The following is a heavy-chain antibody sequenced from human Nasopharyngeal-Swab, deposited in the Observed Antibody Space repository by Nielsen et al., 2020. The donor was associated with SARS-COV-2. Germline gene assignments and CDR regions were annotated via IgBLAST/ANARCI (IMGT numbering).Heavy chain of an antibody. V-gene: IGHV3-23*01. CDR3: AKDLAVITGYFHH. Sequence: GGSLRLSCAAPGFTFSSYAMSWVRQAPGKGLEWVSAISGSGGSTYYADSVKGRFTISRDNSKNTLYLQMNSLRAEDTAVYYCAKDLAVITGYFHHWGQGTLVTVSS. CDR1: GFTFSSYA. CDR2: ISGSGGST. D-gene: IGHD3-22*01. J-gene: IGHJ1*01.